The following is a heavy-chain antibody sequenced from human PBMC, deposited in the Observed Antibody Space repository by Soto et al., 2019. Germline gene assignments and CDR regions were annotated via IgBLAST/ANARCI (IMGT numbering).Heavy chain of an antibody. J-gene: IGHJ5*02. V-gene: IGHV1-69*13. CDR2: IIPIFGTA. CDR3: ARSLGSGTTYWFDP. CDR1: GGTFSSYA. Sequence: GASVKVSCKASGGTFSSYAISWVRQAPGQGLEWMGGIIPIFGTANYAQKFQGRVTITADESTSTAYMELSSLRSEDTAVYYCARSLGSGTTYWFDPWGQGTLVTVSS. D-gene: IGHD3-10*01.